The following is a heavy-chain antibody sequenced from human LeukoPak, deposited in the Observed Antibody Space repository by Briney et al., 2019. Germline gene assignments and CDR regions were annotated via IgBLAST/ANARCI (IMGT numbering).Heavy chain of an antibody. J-gene: IGHJ4*02. CDR3: ARFGYVAAVDV. CDR2: ITPAGSET. CDR1: GFSFSAYW. Sequence: GGSLRLSCAASGFSFSAYWMTWVRQAPGTGLEWVANITPAGSETYYVDPVKGRFSISRDNAKNLVYLQMNSLRAEDTAVYHCARFGYVAAVDVWGQGTPVTVSS. V-gene: IGHV3-7*01. D-gene: IGHD2-15*01.